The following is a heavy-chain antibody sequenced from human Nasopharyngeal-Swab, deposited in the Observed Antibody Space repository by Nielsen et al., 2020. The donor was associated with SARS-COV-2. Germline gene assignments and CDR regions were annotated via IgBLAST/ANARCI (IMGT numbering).Heavy chain of an antibody. CDR2: ISSNGGST. J-gene: IGHJ4*02. D-gene: IGHD3-10*01. Sequence: GGSLSLSCSASGFTFSSYAMHWVRQATGKGLEYVSAISSNGGSTYYADSVKGRFTISRDNSKNTLYLQMSSLRAEDTAVYYCGAYYYGSGTDFDYWGQGTLVTVSS. V-gene: IGHV3-64D*06. CDR3: GAYYYGSGTDFDY. CDR1: GFTFSSYA.